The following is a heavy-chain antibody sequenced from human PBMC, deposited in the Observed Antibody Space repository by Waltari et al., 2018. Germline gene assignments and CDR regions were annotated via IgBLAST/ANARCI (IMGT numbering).Heavy chain of an antibody. D-gene: IGHD4-17*01. CDR1: GFTFSDYY. Sequence: QVQLVESGGGLVKPGGSPRLSCAASGFTFSDYYMSWIRQAPGKGLEWVSYISSSGSTIYYAASVKGRFTISRDNAKNSLYLQMNSLRAEDTAVYYCARDLLYGDPGPNWFDPWGQGTLVTVSS. CDR3: ARDLLYGDPGPNWFDP. CDR2: ISSSGSTI. J-gene: IGHJ5*02. V-gene: IGHV3-11*04.